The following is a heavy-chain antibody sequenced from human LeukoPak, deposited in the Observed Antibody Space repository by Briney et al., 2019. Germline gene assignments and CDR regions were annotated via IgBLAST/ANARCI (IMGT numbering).Heavy chain of an antibody. J-gene: IGHJ6*03. CDR2: IYSGGST. CDR1: GFTLSSNY. Sequence: GGSLRLSCAASGFTLSSNYMSWVRQAPGKGLEWVSVIYSGGSTYYSDSVKGRFTISRDNSKNTLYLQMNSLRAEDTAVYYCARQTTGITIFGVVIRYYYYMDVWGKGTTVTVSS. V-gene: IGHV3-66*02. D-gene: IGHD3-3*01. CDR3: ARQTTGITIFGVVIRYYYYMDV.